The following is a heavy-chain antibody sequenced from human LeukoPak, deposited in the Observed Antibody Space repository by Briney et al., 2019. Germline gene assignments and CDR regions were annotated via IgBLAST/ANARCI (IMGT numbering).Heavy chain of an antibody. CDR3: ARGLNKYCSGGSCYSGS. V-gene: IGHV4-34*01. CDR1: GGSFGGYY. Sequence: SETMSLTCVVYGGSFGGYYWSWIRQPPGKVLEWIGEINHSGSTNYNPSLKSRVTVSVDTSKNQFSLKLSSVTAADTAVYYCARGLNKYCSGGSCYSGSWGQGTLVTVSS. D-gene: IGHD2-15*01. CDR2: INHSGST. J-gene: IGHJ4*02.